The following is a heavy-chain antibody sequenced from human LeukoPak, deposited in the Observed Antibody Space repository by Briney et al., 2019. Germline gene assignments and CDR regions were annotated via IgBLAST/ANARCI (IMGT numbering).Heavy chain of an antibody. Sequence: GGSLRLSCAASGFTFSSYSMNWVRQAPGKGLEWVSSISSSSSYIYYADSVKGRFTISRDNAKNSLYLQMNSLRAEDTAVYYCARAGYYYGSGCYYYGMDVWGKGTTVTVSS. CDR1: GFTFSSYS. V-gene: IGHV3-21*01. CDR2: ISSSSSYI. J-gene: IGHJ6*04. D-gene: IGHD3-10*01. CDR3: ARAGYYYGSGCYYYGMDV.